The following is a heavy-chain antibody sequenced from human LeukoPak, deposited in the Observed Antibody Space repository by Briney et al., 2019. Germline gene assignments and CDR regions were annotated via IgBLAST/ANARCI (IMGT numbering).Heavy chain of an antibody. J-gene: IGHJ4*02. Sequence: GGSLRLSCAASGFTFSSYAMHWVRQAPGKGLEWVAFISYDGSNKYYADSVKGRFTMSRDNSKNTLYLQMNSLRAEDTAVYYCAREADCSGGSCYSGFDYWGQGILVIVSS. CDR1: GFTFSSYA. D-gene: IGHD2-15*01. V-gene: IGHV3-30-3*01. CDR2: ISYDGSNK. CDR3: AREADCSGGSCYSGFDY.